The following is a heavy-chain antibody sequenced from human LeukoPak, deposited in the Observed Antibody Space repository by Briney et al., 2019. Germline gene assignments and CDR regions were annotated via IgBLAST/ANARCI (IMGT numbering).Heavy chain of an antibody. CDR3: ARDSEQWLVMSGYFDY. CDR2: ISSSGSTI. CDR1: GFTFSSYE. Sequence: HPGGSLRLSCAASGFTFSSYEMNWVRQAPGKGLELVSYISSSGSTIYYADSVKGRFTISRDNAKNSLYLQMNSLRAEDTAVYYCARDSEQWLVMSGYFDYWGQGTLVTVSS. J-gene: IGHJ4*02. V-gene: IGHV3-48*03. D-gene: IGHD6-19*01.